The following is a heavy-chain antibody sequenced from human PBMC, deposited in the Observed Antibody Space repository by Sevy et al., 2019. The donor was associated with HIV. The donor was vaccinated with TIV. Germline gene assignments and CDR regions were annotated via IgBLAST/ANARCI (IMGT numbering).Heavy chain of an antibody. CDR1: GFTFNSYW. CDR3: AREGSAYDTYYYHYAMEV. Sequence: GGSLRLSCAGSGFTFNSYWMTWVRQAPGKGLEWVANINQDGSEKYYSDSLKGRFSISRDNAKNSVHLQINTLRAEDTAVYYCAREGSAYDTYYYHYAMEVWGQWTTVTVSS. CDR2: INQDGSEK. D-gene: IGHD5-12*01. J-gene: IGHJ6*02. V-gene: IGHV3-7*01.